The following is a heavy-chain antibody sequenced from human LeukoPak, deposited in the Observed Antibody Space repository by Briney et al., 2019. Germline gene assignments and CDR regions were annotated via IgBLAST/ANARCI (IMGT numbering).Heavy chain of an antibody. CDR1: GFTFSSYA. CDR3: AKRIVATTKIDY. Sequence: GGSLRLSCAASGFTFSSYAMSWARQAPGKGLEWVSAISGSGGSTYYADSVKGRFTISRDNSKNTLYLQMNSLRAEDTAVYYCAKRIVATTKIDYWGQGTLVTVSS. D-gene: IGHD5-12*01. V-gene: IGHV3-23*01. CDR2: ISGSGGST. J-gene: IGHJ4*02.